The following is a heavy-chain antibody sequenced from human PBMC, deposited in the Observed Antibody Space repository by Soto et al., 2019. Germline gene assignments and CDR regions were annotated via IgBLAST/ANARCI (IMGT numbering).Heavy chain of an antibody. J-gene: IGHJ6*02. V-gene: IGHV4-59*12. CDR1: GGSISNYY. CDR3: GRGGRDYFPRFDP. CDR2: IDYRGST. D-gene: IGHD1-26*01. Sequence: SETLSLTCTVSGGSISNYYWTWIRQPPGKGLEWIGYIDYRGSTNRNPSVKSRVTISLDTSKNQFSLKMTSVTAADTAVYYCGRGGRDYFPRFDPWGQGTTGTVSS.